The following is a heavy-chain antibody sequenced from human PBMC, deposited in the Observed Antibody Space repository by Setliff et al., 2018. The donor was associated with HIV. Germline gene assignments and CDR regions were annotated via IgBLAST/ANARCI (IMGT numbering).Heavy chain of an antibody. V-gene: IGHV3-15*01. J-gene: IGHJ5*02. CDR3: TTGEGGTYRYNYFDP. CDR2: IKSKTDGGTT. Sequence: PGGSLRLSCAASGFTFSNAWMSWVRQAPGKGLGWVGRIKSKTDGGTTDYAAPVKGRFTISRDDSKNTLYLQMNSLKTEDTAVYYCTTGEGGTYRYNYFDPWGQGTLVTVSS. D-gene: IGHD1-26*01. CDR1: GFTFSNAW.